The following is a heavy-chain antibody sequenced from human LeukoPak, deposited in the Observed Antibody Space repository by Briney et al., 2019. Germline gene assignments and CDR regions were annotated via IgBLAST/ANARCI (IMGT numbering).Heavy chain of an antibody. V-gene: IGHV3-23*01. CDR3: AQDREWVVPHYYFDY. Sequence: GGSLTLSCAASGFTFSSYSMSWVRQAPGKGLEWVSAISGSGGSTYYADTVKGRFTISRDNSTNTLYLQMNSMRAEDTAVYYCAQDREWVVPHYYFDYWGQGTLVTVSS. D-gene: IGHD6-19*01. CDR1: GFTFSSYS. CDR2: ISGSGGST. J-gene: IGHJ4*02.